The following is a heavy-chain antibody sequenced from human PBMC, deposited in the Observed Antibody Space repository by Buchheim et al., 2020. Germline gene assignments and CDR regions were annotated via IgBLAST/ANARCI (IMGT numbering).Heavy chain of an antibody. J-gene: IGHJ6*02. D-gene: IGHD2-2*01. CDR3: AREALGVLGYCSSTSCPHPYYGMDV. CDR1: GFTVSSNY. V-gene: IGHV3-66*01. Sequence: EVQLVESGGGLVQPGGSLRLSCAASGFTVSSNYMSWVRQAPGKGLEWVSVIYSGGSTYYADSVKGRFTISRDNSKNTLYLQMNSLRAEDTAVYYCAREALGVLGYCSSTSCPHPYYGMDVWGQGTT. CDR2: IYSGGST.